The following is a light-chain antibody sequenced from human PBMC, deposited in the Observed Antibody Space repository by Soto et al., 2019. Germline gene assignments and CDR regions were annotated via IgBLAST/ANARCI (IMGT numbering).Light chain of an antibody. V-gene: IGLV2-14*01. CDR3: TSSTSDSPYV. CDR1: SSDVGGSNY. Sequence: QSVLTQPASVSGSPGQSITISCTGTSSDVGGSNYVSWYQQYPGKVPKLLIYNVRIRPSGVSNRFSGSKSGNTASLTISGLRAEDEADYFCTSSTSDSPYVFGTGTKVTVL. CDR2: NVR. J-gene: IGLJ1*01.